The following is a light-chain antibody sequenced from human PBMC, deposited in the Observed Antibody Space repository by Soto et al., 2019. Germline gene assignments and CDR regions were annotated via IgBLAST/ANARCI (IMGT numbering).Light chain of an antibody. V-gene: IGLV2-23*01. CDR3: CSYAGNTYV. J-gene: IGLJ1*01. CDR2: EGS. Sequence: QSALTQPASVSGSPGQSITISCTGTTSNVGSYNLVSWYQQHPGKAPELMIYEGSKRPSGVSTRFSGSKSGNTASLTISGLQAWDRAEYYCCSYAGNTYVFGTGTKLTVL. CDR1: TSNVGSYNL.